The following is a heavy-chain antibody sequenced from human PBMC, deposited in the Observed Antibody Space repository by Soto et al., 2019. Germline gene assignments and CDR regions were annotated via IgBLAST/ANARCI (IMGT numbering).Heavy chain of an antibody. Sequence: QVQLVESGGGVVQPGRSLRLSCAASGFTFSSYAMHWVRQSPGKGLEWVAVIWYDGSNKDYADSVKGRFTISRDNSKNTLYLQMNSLRAEDTAVSYCARGVVRGVMGWFDPWLQGTLVTVSS. CDR2: IWYDGSNK. V-gene: IGHV3-33*01. D-gene: IGHD3-10*01. CDR1: GFTFSSYA. CDR3: ARGVVRGVMGWFDP. J-gene: IGHJ5*02.